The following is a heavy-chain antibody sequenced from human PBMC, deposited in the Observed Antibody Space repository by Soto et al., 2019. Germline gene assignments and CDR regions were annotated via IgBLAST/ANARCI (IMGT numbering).Heavy chain of an antibody. V-gene: IGHV4-34*01. CDR1: GGSSRAYH. Sequence: PSETLSLTCSVYGGSSRAYHWSWIRQSPGEGLEWIGEFSYSGSLNYNPSLKGRVAVSLDTSTDHFSLTMTSVTAADTGVYFCAGGPRYWSFALWGRGTLVTVSS. J-gene: IGHJ2*01. CDR3: AGGPRYWSFAL. CDR2: FSYSGSL. D-gene: IGHD1-20*01.